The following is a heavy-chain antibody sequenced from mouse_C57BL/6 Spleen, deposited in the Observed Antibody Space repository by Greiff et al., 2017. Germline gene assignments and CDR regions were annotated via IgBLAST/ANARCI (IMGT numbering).Heavy chain of an antibody. J-gene: IGHJ4*01. Sequence: QVQLQQPGAELVKPGASVKLSCKASSYTFTSYWMQWVKQRPGQGLEWIGEIDPSDSYTNYNQKFKGKATLTVDTSSSTAYMQLSSLTSEDSAVYYCARGWLEYYYAMDYWGQGTSVTVSS. CDR1: SYTFTSYW. D-gene: IGHD1-1*02. CDR3: ARGWLEYYYAMDY. CDR2: IDPSDSYT. V-gene: IGHV1-50*01.